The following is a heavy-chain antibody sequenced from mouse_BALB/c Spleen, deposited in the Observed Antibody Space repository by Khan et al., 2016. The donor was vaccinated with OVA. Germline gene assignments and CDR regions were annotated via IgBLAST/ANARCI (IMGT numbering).Heavy chain of an antibody. J-gene: IGHJ3*01. CDR3: VRDYYGSSYVAY. D-gene: IGHD1-1*01. CDR1: GFTFSSFG. V-gene: IGHV5-17*02. Sequence: EVELVESGGGLVQPGGSRKLSCAASGFTFSSFGMHWFRQAPEKGLEWVAYISSGSSTIYYADTVKGRFTISRDNPKNTLFLQMTSLRSEDTAMYYCVRDYYGSSYVAYWGQGTLFTVSA. CDR2: ISSGSSTI.